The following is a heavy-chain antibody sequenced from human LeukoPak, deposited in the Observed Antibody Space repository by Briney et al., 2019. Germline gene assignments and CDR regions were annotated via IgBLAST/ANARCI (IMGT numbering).Heavy chain of an antibody. J-gene: IGHJ4*02. CDR2: IKEDGSEE. V-gene: IGHV3-7*01. CDR1: GFSFGSFW. D-gene: IGHD1-26*01. Sequence: GGSLRLSCVASGFSFGSFWMSWVRQAPGKGLEWVANIKEDGSEEHYLESVKGRFTISRDNAMNFLYLQLSSLRAEDTAVYYCTRENSGSLSLEYWGQGTLVTVSS. CDR3: TRENSGSLSLEY.